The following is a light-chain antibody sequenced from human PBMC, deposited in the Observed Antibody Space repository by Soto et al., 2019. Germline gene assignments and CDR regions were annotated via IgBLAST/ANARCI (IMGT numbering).Light chain of an antibody. CDR3: QQYGPSPPLT. CDR1: XSIINNK. V-gene: IGKV3-20*01. J-gene: IGKJ3*01. Sequence: EIVLTQSPGXLSLSPGERVTLSCRASXSIINNKLAWHQQKPGQAPRLLIYDASNRVTGIPDRFSGSGSGTDFTLTINRLEPEDFAVYSCQQYGPSPPLTFGPGTKVEI. CDR2: DAS.